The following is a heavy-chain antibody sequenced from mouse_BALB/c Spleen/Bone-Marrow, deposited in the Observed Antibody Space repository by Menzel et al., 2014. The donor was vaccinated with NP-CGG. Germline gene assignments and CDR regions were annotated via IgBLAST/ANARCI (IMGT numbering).Heavy chain of an antibody. CDR1: GYTFTSYW. Sequence: DQVKPGASVKLSCKASGYTFTSYWINWVKQRPGQGLEWIGRIAPGSGNIYYNEMFKVKATLTVDASSSTAYIQLSSLSSEDSAVYFCARSYYVSSPYAMDYWGQGTSVTVSP. CDR2: IAPGSGNI. D-gene: IGHD1-1*01. V-gene: IGHV1S41*01. CDR3: ARSYYVSSPYAMDY. J-gene: IGHJ4*01.